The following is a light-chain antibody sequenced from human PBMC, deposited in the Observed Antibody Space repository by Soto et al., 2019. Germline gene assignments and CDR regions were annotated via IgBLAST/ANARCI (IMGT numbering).Light chain of an antibody. J-gene: IGKJ2*01. CDR2: AAS. CDR1: QGISNY. V-gene: IGKV1-27*01. Sequence: DIQMTQSPSSLSASVGDRVTITCRASQGISNYLAWYQQKPGKVPKLMIYAASTLQSVVPSRFSGSGSGTDFTLTISSLQPEDVATYYCQKYNSAPPYTFGHGTHLEIK. CDR3: QKYNSAPPYT.